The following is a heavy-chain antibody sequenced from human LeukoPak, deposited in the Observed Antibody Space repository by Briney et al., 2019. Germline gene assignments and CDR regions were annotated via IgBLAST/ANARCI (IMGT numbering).Heavy chain of an antibody. Sequence: SETLSLTCTVSGGSISSSSYYWGWIRQPPGKGLEWIGSIYYSGSTYYNPSLKSRVTISVDTSKNQFSLKLSSVTAADTAVYYCARLAPSIAARLEYFQHWGQGTLVTVSS. CDR1: GGSISSSSYY. CDR3: ARLAPSIAARLEYFQH. J-gene: IGHJ1*01. CDR2: IYYSGST. V-gene: IGHV4-39*01. D-gene: IGHD6-6*01.